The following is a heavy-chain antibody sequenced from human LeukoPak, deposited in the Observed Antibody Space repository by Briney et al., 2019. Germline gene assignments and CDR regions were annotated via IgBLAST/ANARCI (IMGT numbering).Heavy chain of an antibody. CDR3: AGPPYCSGGSCYDSMDAFDI. D-gene: IGHD2-15*01. V-gene: IGHV1-69*05. J-gene: IGHJ3*02. CDR2: IIPIFGTA. Sequence: SVKDSCKASGGTFSSYAISWVRQAPGQGLEWMGRIIPIFGTANYAQKFQGRVTITTDESTSTAYMELSSLRSEDTAVYYCAGPPYCSGGSCYDSMDAFDIWGQGTMVTVSS. CDR1: GGTFSSYA.